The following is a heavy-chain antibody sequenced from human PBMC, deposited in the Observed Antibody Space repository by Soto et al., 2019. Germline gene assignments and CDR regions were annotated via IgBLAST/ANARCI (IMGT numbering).Heavy chain of an antibody. V-gene: IGHV2-5*02. J-gene: IGHJ2*01. D-gene: IGHD3-10*01. CDR2: IYWDDDK. CDR3: ARWLWFGEAGYWYFDL. CDR1: GFSLSTSGVG. Sequence: QITLKESGPTLVKPTQTLTLTCTFSGFSLSTSGVGVGWIRQPPGKALEWLALIYWDDDKRYSPSLKSRLTLTKDPSKNQGVLTMTNLDPVDTATYYCARWLWFGEAGYWYFDLWGRGTLVTVSS.